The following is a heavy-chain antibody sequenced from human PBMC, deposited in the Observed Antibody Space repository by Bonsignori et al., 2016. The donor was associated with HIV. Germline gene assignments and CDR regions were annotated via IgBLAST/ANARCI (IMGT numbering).Heavy chain of an antibody. CDR2: INPNSGAT. V-gene: IGHV1-2*02. CDR3: ARDKGQSGSGQWELLNY. D-gene: IGHD1-26*01. Sequence: ASVKVSCKASGYTFTDYYIHWVRQAPGQGLEWLGWINPNSGATVYAQKFQGSVTMTRDTSISTAYMELSRLRSDDTAVYYCARDKGQSGSGQWELLNYWGQGTLVTVSS. J-gene: IGHJ4*02. CDR1: GYTFTDYY.